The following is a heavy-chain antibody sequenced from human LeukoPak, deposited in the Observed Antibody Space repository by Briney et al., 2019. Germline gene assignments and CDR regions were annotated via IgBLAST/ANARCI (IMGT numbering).Heavy chain of an antibody. V-gene: IGHV4-61*08. CDR2: IYYSGST. CDR3: ASSARPSYFDY. Sequence: SETLSLTCTVSGGSISSGGYYWSWIRQPPGKGLEWIGYIYYSGSTNYNPSLKSRVTISVDTSKNQFSLKLSSVTAADTAVYYCASSARPSYFDYWGQGTLVTVSS. CDR1: GGSISSGGYY. J-gene: IGHJ4*02.